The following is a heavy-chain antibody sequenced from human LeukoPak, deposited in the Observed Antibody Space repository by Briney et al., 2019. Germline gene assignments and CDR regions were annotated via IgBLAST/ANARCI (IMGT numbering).Heavy chain of an antibody. J-gene: IGHJ4*02. CDR2: INPNSGGT. CDR1: GYTFTGYY. Sequence: GASVKVSCKASGYTFTGYYMHWVRQAPGQGLEWMGWINPNSGGTNYAQKFQGWVTMTRDTSISTAYMELSRLRSDDTAVYYCATSTTVGLGYSGYGGEVYFDYWGQGTLVTVSS. D-gene: IGHD5-12*01. V-gene: IGHV1-2*04. CDR3: ATSTTVGLGYSGYGGEVYFDY.